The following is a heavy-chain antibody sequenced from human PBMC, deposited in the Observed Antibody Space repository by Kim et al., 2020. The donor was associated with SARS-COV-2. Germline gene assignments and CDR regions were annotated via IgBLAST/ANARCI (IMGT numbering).Heavy chain of an antibody. CDR1: GGSISSGGYY. CDR2: IYYSGST. J-gene: IGHJ3*02. CDR3: ARARRITIFGVVTAIDACDM. D-gene: IGHD3-3*01. Sequence: SETLSLTCTVSGGSISSGGYYWSWIRQHPGKGLEWIGYIYYSGSTYYNPSLKSRVTISVDTSKNQFSLKLSSVTAADTAVYYCARARRITIFGVVTAIDACDMWGQGTMVTVST. V-gene: IGHV4-31*03.